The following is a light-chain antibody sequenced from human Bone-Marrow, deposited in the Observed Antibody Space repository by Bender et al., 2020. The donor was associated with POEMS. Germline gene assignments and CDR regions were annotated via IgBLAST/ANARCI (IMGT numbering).Light chain of an antibody. Sequence: GAPGQRVTISCTGSSSNIGAGYDVHWYQQLPGTAPKLLIYGNSNRPSGVPDRFSGSKSGTSASLAITGLQAEDEADYYCQSYDSSRRGVFGGGTKLTVL. V-gene: IGLV1-40*01. CDR3: QSYDSSRRGV. CDR1: SSNIGAGYD. CDR2: GNS. J-gene: IGLJ2*01.